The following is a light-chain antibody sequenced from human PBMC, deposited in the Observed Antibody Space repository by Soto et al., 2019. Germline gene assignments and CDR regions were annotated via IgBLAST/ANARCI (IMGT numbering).Light chain of an antibody. CDR3: QQRSNWPIT. V-gene: IGKV3-11*01. CDR2: DAS. CDR1: QSVSSY. Sequence: EIVLTQSPATLSLSPGERATLSCRASQSVSSYLAWYQQKPGQAPRLLIYDASNRATGIPARFSGSGSWTDFTLPIRRLDPEDFAVYYGQQRSNWPITFGQGTRLEIK. J-gene: IGKJ5*01.